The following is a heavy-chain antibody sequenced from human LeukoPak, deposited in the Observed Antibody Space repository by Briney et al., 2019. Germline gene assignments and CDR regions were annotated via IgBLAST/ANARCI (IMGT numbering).Heavy chain of an antibody. CDR1: GYTFTSYA. V-gene: IGHV1-18*01. Sequence: ASVKVSCKASGYTFTSYAFSWVRQAPGQGLEWMGWINTNNGNTNYVQRLQGRVTMTTDTSTSTAYMELRSLRSDDTAVYYCAREREETYGSGSYTFDHWGQGTLVTVSP. CDR2: INTNNGNT. CDR3: AREREETYGSGSYTFDH. D-gene: IGHD3-10*01. J-gene: IGHJ4*02.